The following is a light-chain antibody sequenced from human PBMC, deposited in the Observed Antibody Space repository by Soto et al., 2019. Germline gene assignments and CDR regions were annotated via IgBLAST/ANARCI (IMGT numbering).Light chain of an antibody. Sequence: EIVMTQSPATLSVSPGERATLSCRASQSVSSNLAWYQQKPGQAPRLLIYGASNRATGIPDRFSGSGSGTDFTLTISSLQPDDSATYYCQHYNSYSEAFGQGTKVDIK. CDR3: QHYNSYSEA. V-gene: IGKV3D-15*01. J-gene: IGKJ1*01. CDR1: QSVSSN. CDR2: GAS.